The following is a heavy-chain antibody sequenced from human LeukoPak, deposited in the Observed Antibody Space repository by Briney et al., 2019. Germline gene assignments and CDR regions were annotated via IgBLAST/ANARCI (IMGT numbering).Heavy chain of an antibody. CDR2: ISGSNGDT. CDR3: ARRSSDDAFDI. J-gene: IGHJ3*02. Sequence: ASVKVSCKVSGYTLTELSMHWVRQAPGQGFEWLGWISGSNGDTYYTRRFQGRFTMTPDTSTNTAYMELRSLRSDDTAVYYCARRSSDDAFDIWGQGTMVTVSS. CDR1: GYTLTELS. V-gene: IGHV1-18*01.